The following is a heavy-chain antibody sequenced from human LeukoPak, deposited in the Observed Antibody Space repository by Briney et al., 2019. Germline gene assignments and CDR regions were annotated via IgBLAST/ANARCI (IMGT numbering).Heavy chain of an antibody. Sequence: PSETLSLTCAVYGGSFSGYYWSWIRQPPGKGLEWIGEINHSGSTNYNPSLKSRVTISVDTSKNQFSLKLSSVTAADTAVYYCAHSGSYRFLDYWGQGTLVTVSS. CDR1: GGSFSGYY. CDR3: AHSGSYRFLDY. CDR2: INHSGST. D-gene: IGHD1-26*01. J-gene: IGHJ4*02. V-gene: IGHV4-34*01.